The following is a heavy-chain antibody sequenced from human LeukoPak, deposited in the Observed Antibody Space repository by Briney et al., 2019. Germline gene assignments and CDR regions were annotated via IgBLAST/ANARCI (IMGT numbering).Heavy chain of an antibody. Sequence: PGGSLRLSCAASGFTFSSYEMNWVRQAPGKGLEWVSYISSSGSTIYYADSVKGRFTISRDNAKNSLYLQMNSLRAEDTAVYYCASELAAAAGAIDYWGQGTLVTVSS. CDR1: GFTFSSYE. J-gene: IGHJ4*02. V-gene: IGHV3-48*03. CDR2: ISSSGSTI. CDR3: ASELAAAAGAIDY. D-gene: IGHD6-13*01.